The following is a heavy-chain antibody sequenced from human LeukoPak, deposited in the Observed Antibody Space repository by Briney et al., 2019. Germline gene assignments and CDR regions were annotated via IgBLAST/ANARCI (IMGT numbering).Heavy chain of an antibody. D-gene: IGHD3-10*01. J-gene: IGHJ4*02. V-gene: IGHV4-34*01. CDR3: ARLLQDYDSGDY. Sequence: PSETLSLTCAVYGGSFSGYYWAWIRQPPGKGLEWIGYIHHSGTADYNPSLKIRVTISVDVSKNQFSLKLTSVTAADTAVYYCARLLQDYDSGDYWGQGTLVTVSS. CDR2: IHHSGTA. CDR1: GGSFSGYY.